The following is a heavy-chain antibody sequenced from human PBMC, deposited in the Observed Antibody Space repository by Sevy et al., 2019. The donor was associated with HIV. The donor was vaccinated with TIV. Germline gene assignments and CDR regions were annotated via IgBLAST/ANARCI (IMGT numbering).Heavy chain of an antibody. CDR3: VRGHPHTIYYESSFDF. Sequence: EGSLRLSCAASGFTLNDVYMNWIRQVPGKGLQWISYMSTSGYDIFYADSVKGRFIMSRDNAKNSLFLQMNRLRAEDTAVYYCVRGHPHTIYYESSFDFWGPGTLVTVSS. CDR1: GFTLNDVY. V-gene: IGHV3-11*01. D-gene: IGHD3-22*01. J-gene: IGHJ4*02. CDR2: MSTSGYDI.